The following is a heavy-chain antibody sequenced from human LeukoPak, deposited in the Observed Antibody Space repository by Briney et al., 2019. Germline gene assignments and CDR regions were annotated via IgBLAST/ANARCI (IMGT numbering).Heavy chain of an antibody. CDR2: IKQDGSDK. J-gene: IGHJ4*02. Sequence: GGSLRLSCAASGFTFSSYWMSWVRQAPGKGLEWVANIKQDGSDKYYVDSVKGRFTISRDNAKNSLYLQMNSLRAEDTAVYYCARSLTTYYYDSSGYLDYWGQGTLVTVSS. D-gene: IGHD3-22*01. CDR3: ARSLTTYYYDSSGYLDY. CDR1: GFTFSSYW. V-gene: IGHV3-7*01.